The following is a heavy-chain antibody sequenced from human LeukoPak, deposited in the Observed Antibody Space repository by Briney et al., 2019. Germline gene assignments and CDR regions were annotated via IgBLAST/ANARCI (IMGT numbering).Heavy chain of an antibody. J-gene: IGHJ4*02. CDR1: GYTFTSYY. D-gene: IGHD3-22*01. V-gene: IGHV1-46*01. Sequence: ASVKVSCKASGYTFTSYYIHWVRQAPGQGLEWMGIINPSGGSTSYAQKFQGRVTMTRDTSTSTVYMELSSLRSEDTAVYYCARDPWDYDSSGYYYDYWGQGTLVTVSS. CDR2: INPSGGST. CDR3: ARDPWDYDSSGYYYDY.